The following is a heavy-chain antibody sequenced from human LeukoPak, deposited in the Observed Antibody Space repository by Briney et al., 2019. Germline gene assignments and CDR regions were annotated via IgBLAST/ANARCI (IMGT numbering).Heavy chain of an antibody. CDR1: AGTFSSYA. CDR2: IIPIFGTA. J-gene: IGHJ4*02. D-gene: IGHD2-15*01. CDR3: ARGTGDCSGGSCYDFGY. V-gene: IGHV1-69*13. Sequence: GASVKVSCKASAGTFSSYAISWVRQAPGQGLEWMGGIIPIFGTANYAQKFQGRVAITADESTSTAYMELSSLRSEDTAVYYCARGTGDCSGGSCYDFGYWGQGTLVTVSS.